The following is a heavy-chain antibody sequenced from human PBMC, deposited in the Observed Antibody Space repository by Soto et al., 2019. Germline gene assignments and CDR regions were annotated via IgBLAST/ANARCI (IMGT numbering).Heavy chain of an antibody. CDR2: ISGSGGST. CDR1: GFTLSSYA. J-gene: IGHJ4*02. V-gene: IGHV3-23*01. CDR3: AKDLSIVATITGYFDY. D-gene: IGHD5-12*01. Sequence: PGGSLRLSCAASGFTLSSYAMSWVRQAPGKGLEWVSAISGSGGSTYYADSVKGRFTISRDNSKNTLYLQMNSLRAEDTAVYYCAKDLSIVATITGYFDYWGQGTLVTVSS.